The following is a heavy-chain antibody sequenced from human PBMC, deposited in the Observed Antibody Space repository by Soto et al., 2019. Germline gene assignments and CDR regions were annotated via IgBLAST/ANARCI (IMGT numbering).Heavy chain of an antibody. CDR3: AREVLYAGEGSFDT. Sequence: SETLSLTCTVSGGSISSHYWSWIRQSPGKGLEWIAYIYSSGATNYNPSLKSRVTISVDTSKNQFSLTLSSVTAADTALYYCAREVLYAGEGSFDTWGQGKLVTVSS. D-gene: IGHD2-2*01. J-gene: IGHJ5*02. V-gene: IGHV4-59*11. CDR1: GGSISSHY. CDR2: IYSSGAT.